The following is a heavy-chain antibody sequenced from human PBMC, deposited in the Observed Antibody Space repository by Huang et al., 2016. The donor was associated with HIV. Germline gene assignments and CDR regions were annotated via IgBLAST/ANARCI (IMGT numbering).Heavy chain of an antibody. Sequence: QVQLVQSGAEVKKPGASVKVSCKASGDTSTGYYMHWVRQAPGQGVEWMGWMHPNSGGTNYAQKFQGRVTMTRATSLSTACMELGRLRSDDRAVYYCAAGVVPAADYYYYYGMDVWGQGTTVTVSS. D-gene: IGHD2-2*01. CDR3: AAGVVPAADYYYYYGMDV. CDR2: MHPNSGGT. CDR1: GDTSTGYY. J-gene: IGHJ6*02. V-gene: IGHV1-2*02.